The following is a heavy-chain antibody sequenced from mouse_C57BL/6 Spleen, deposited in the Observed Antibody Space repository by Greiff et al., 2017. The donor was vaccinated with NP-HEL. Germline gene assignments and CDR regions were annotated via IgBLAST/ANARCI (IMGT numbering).Heavy chain of an antibody. Sequence: QVQLKQSGPELVKPGASVKISCKASGYAFSSSWMNWVKQRPGKGLEWIGRIYPGDGDTNYNGKFKGKATLTADKSSSTAYMQLSSLTSEDSAVYFCARSNWDPFDYWGQGTTLTVSS. V-gene: IGHV1-82*01. D-gene: IGHD4-1*01. CDR1: GYAFSSSW. CDR3: ARSNWDPFDY. J-gene: IGHJ2*01. CDR2: IYPGDGDT.